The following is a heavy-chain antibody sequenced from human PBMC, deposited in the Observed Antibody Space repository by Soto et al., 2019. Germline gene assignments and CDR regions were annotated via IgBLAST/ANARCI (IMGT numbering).Heavy chain of an antibody. V-gene: IGHV3-21*01. CDR1: GFTFSNYN. J-gene: IGHJ4*02. CDR3: VFPGSYGVY. CDR2: ISGNSNYI. D-gene: IGHD3-10*01. Sequence: EVQLVESGGGLVEPGGFLRLSCAASGFTFSNYNMNWVRQAPGKGLEWVSAISGNSNYIYYADSVKGRFTISRDNAKKSLYLQMDSLRAEDTAVYYCVFPGSYGVYWGQGSLVTVSS.